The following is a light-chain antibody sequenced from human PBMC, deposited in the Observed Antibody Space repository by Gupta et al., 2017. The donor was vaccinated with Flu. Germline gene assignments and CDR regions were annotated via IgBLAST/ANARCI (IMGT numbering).Light chain of an antibody. Sequence: QSARTQPPSASGSPGQSVTISCTGTSIDVGAYNFVSWYQQHPGKAPKLMIYEVNKRPSGVPDRFSGSKSGNTASLTVSGLQAEDEDDYYCSSYAGRNVAFGTGTTVTVL. CDR3: SSYAGRNVA. J-gene: IGLJ1*01. V-gene: IGLV2-8*01. CDR2: EVN. CDR1: SIDVGAYNF.